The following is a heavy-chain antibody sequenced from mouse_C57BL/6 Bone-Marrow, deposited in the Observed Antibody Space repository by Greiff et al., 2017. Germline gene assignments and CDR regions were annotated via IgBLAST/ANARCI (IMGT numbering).Heavy chain of an antibody. V-gene: IGHV1-55*01. Sequence: VQLQQPGAELVKPGASVKMSCKASGYTFTSYWITWVKQRPGQGLEWIGDIYPGSGSTNYNEKFKSKATMTVDTSSSTAYMQLSSLTSEDSAVYYCARFTAVYAMDYWGQGTSVTVSS. CDR1: GYTFTSYW. J-gene: IGHJ4*01. CDR2: IYPGSGST. CDR3: ARFTAVYAMDY. D-gene: IGHD1-1*01.